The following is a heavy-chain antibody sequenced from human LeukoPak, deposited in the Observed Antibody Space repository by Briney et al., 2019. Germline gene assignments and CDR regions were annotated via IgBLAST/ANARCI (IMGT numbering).Heavy chain of an antibody. V-gene: IGHV1-3*01. Sequence: ASVKVSCKASGYTFTSYAMHWVRQAPGQRLEWMGWLNAGNGNTKYSQKFQGRVTITRDTSASTAYMELSSLRSEDTAVYYCAFSRRRGYSGYELSYWGQGTLVTVSS. CDR1: GYTFTSYA. D-gene: IGHD5-12*01. J-gene: IGHJ4*02. CDR2: LNAGNGNT. CDR3: AFSRRRGYSGYELSY.